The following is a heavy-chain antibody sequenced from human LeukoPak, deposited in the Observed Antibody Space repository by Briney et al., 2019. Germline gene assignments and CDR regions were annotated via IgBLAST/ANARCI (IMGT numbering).Heavy chain of an antibody. CDR3: ARDRIMHYYDSSGYYYGHDY. CDR2: IGPYNGNT. CDR1: DYTFTSYG. J-gene: IGHJ4*02. D-gene: IGHD3-22*01. V-gene: IGHV1-18*01. Sequence: ASVKGSCKASDYTFTSYGISWVRQAPGQGLEWMGWIGPYNGNTKYAQRFQGRVTMTTETPTSTAYMELRSLRSDDTAVYYCARDRIMHYYDSSGYYYGHDYWGQGTLVTVSS.